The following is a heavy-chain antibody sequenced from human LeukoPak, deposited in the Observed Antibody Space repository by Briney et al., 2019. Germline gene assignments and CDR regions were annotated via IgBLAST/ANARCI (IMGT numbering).Heavy chain of an antibody. J-gene: IGHJ6*03. Sequence: SETLSLTCTVSGGSISSSSYYWGWIRQPPGKGLEWIGSIYYSGSTYYNPSLKSRVTIPVDTSKNQFSLKLSSVTAADTAVYYCARGLAYYDFWSGNYYYYYMDVWGKGTTVTVSS. CDR2: IYYSGST. V-gene: IGHV4-39*01. CDR3: ARGLAYYDFWSGNYYYYYMDV. CDR1: GGSISSSSYY. D-gene: IGHD3-3*01.